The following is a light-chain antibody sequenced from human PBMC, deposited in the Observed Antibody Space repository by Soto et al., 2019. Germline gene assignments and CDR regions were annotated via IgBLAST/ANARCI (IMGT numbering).Light chain of an antibody. CDR3: SSYTSSSIL. J-gene: IGLJ2*01. V-gene: IGLV2-14*03. CDR2: AVS. CDR1: SSDVGGVNY. Sequence: QSALTQPASVSGSPGQSSTISCTGTSSDVGGVNYVSWYQHHPGKAPKLMIFAVSNRPSGVSNRFSGSKSGNTASLTISGLRAEDEADYYCSSYTSSSILFGGGTKLTVL.